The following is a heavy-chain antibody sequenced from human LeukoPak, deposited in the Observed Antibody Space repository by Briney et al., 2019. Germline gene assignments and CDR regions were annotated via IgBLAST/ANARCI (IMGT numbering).Heavy chain of an antibody. Sequence: GGSLRLSCAASGFTLSSYAMHWVRQAPGKGLEWVAVISYDGSNKYYADSVKGRFTISRDNSKNTLYLQMNSLRAEDTAVYYCATLLVGATVDYWGQGTLVTVSS. CDR2: ISYDGSNK. CDR3: ATLLVGATVDY. J-gene: IGHJ4*02. CDR1: GFTLSSYA. V-gene: IGHV3-30-3*01. D-gene: IGHD1-26*01.